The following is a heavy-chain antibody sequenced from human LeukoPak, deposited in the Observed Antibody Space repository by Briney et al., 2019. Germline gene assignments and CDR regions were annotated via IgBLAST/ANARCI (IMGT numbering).Heavy chain of an antibody. CDR3: ARLSCGDYHDSSGSCAGEGSVDV. V-gene: IGHV1-2*02. J-gene: IGHJ6*02. D-gene: IGHD3-22*01. Sequence: ASVKVSCKASGYTFTGYYMHWVRQAPGQGLEWMGWINPNSGGTNYAQKFQGRVTMTRDTSISTAYMELSRLRSDDTAVYYCARLSCGDYHDSSGSCAGEGSVDVWGQGTTVIVSS. CDR1: GYTFTGYY. CDR2: INPNSGGT.